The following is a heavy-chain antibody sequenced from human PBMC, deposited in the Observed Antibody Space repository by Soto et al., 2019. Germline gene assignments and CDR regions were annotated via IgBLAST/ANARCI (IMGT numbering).Heavy chain of an antibody. J-gene: IGHJ6*03. CDR1: GGSFSGYY. D-gene: IGHD2-2*01. CDR2: IIHSVST. CDR3: ARGGVGYCSSTSGYDRYYYYYMNV. V-gene: IGHV4-34*01. Sequence: VQLQQWGAGLLKPSETLSLTCAVYGGSFSGYYWRWIRQPPGKGLEWIGEIIHSVSTNYNPSLTSLVTISVDKAKNQFCLKLSSVIAADTAVYYCARGGVGYCSSTSGYDRYYYYYMNVWGKGTTVTVPS.